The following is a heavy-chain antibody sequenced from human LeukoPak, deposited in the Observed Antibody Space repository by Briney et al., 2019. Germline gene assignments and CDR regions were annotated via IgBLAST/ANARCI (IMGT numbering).Heavy chain of an antibody. V-gene: IGHV4-59*12. CDR1: GGALSSYH. D-gene: IGHD3-22*01. Sequence: PSETLSLTCTVSGGALSSYHWSWIRQSPGRGLEWLGHISYRGNTDYNPALKSRVTISVDMFYNQFSLKLSSVTAADTAVYYCGGTYYFDSSGHYFGGNGFDIWGQGTMVTVSS. CDR3: GGTYYFDSSGHYFGGNGFDI. J-gene: IGHJ3*02. CDR2: ISYRGNT.